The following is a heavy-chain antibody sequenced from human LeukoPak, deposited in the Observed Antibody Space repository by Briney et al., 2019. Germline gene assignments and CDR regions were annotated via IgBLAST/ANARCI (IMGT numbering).Heavy chain of an antibody. CDR3: ASGWSTYYFDY. CDR2: ISSSSSYT. D-gene: IGHD6-19*01. J-gene: IGHJ4*02. Sequence: PGGSLRLSCAASGFTSSDYYMSWIRQAPGKGLEWVSYISSSSSYTNYADSVKGRFTISRDNAKNSLYLQMNSLRAEDTAVYYCASGWSTYYFDYWGQGTLVTVSS. CDR1: GFTSSDYY. V-gene: IGHV3-11*06.